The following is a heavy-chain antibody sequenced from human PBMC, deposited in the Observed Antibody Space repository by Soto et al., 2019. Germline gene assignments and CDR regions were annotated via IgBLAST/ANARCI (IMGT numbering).Heavy chain of an antibody. CDR2: ISGSGGST. CDR1: GFTFSSYS. CDR3: AKDLRVQLWYFDY. V-gene: IGHV3-23*01. D-gene: IGHD5-18*01. Sequence: GGSLRLSCAASGFTFSSYSMNWVRQAPGKGLEWVSAISGSGGSTYYTDSVKGRFTISRDNSKNTLYLQMNSLRAEDTAVYYCAKDLRVQLWYFDYWGQGTLVTVSS. J-gene: IGHJ4*02.